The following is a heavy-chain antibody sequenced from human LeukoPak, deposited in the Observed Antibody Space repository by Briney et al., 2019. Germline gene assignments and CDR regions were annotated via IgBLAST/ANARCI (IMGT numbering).Heavy chain of an antibody. V-gene: IGHV1-2*06. CDR3: AREDTTGIAVAGTIYYYYYYGMDV. CDR2: INPNSGGT. J-gene: IGHJ6*02. Sequence: ASVKVSCKASGYTFTGYYTHWVRQAPGQGLEWMGRINPNSGGTNYAQKFQGRVTMTRDTSISTAYMELSRLRSDDTAVYYCAREDTTGIAVAGTIYYYYYYGMDVWGQGTTVTVSS. CDR1: GYTFTGYY. D-gene: IGHD6-19*01.